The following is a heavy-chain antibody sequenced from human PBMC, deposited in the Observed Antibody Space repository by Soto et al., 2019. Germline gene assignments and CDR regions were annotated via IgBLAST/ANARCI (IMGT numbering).Heavy chain of an antibody. Sequence: QVQLVQSGAEVKKPGSSVKVSCKASGGTFSSYAISWVRQAPGQGLEWMGGIIPIFGTANYAQKFQGRVTNTAVDSTSTADVELSSLRSEDTGVYYCARSDYSYCFDYWGQGTLVTVSS. D-gene: IGHD4-17*01. J-gene: IGHJ4*02. CDR3: ARSDYSYCFDY. V-gene: IGHV1-69*12. CDR2: IIPIFGTA. CDR1: GGTFSSYA.